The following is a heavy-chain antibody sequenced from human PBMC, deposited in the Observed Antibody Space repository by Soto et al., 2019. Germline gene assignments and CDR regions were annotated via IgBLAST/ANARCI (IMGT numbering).Heavy chain of an antibody. Sequence: ASVKVSCNASDCTFTSYGISWVRQAPGQGLEWMGCINTYNGNTNYAQSLQDRVTMTTDTSTSTAYMELRSLRSDETAVYYCARDCSSKSCSSQYYYYGMDVWGQGTTVPVSS. D-gene: IGHD2-2*01. V-gene: IGHV1-18*01. J-gene: IGHJ6*02. CDR3: ARDCSSKSCSSQYYYYGMDV. CDR2: INTYNGNT. CDR1: DCTFTSYG.